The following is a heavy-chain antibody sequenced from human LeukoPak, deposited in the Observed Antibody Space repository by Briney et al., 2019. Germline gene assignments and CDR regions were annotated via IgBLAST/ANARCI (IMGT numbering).Heavy chain of an antibody. CDR3: ARHVAATAAGDY. V-gene: IGHV4-59*08. Sequence: SETLSLTCTGSGGSISSYYWSWIRQPPGKGLEWIGYIYYSGSTNYNPSLKSRVTISVDTSKTQFSLKLSSVTAADTAVYYCARHVAATAAGDYWGQGTLVTVSS. J-gene: IGHJ4*02. CDR2: IYYSGST. D-gene: IGHD6-19*01. CDR1: GGSISSYY.